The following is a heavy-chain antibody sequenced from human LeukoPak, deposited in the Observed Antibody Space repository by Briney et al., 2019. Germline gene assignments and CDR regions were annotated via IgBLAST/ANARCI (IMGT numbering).Heavy chain of an antibody. D-gene: IGHD2-21*02. V-gene: IGHV4-4*07. CDR1: GGSFSGYY. CDR2: IYTSGST. CDR3: ARDYLAYCGGDCYHNYYYYMDV. J-gene: IGHJ6*03. Sequence: KPSETLSLTCTVYGGSFSGYYWSWIRQPPGKGLEWIGRIYTSGSTNYTPSLKSRVTMSVDTSKNQFSLKLSSVTAADTAVYYCARDYLAYCGGDCYHNYYYYMDVWGKGTTVTISS.